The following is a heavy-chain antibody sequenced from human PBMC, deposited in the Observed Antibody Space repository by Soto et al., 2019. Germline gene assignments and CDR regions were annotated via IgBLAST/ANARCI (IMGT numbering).Heavy chain of an antibody. D-gene: IGHD3-10*01. CDR1: GYTFTSYD. J-gene: IGHJ6*02. CDR2: MNPNSGNT. V-gene: IGHV1-8*01. CDR3: ARGAGGGYYYYYGMDV. Sequence: QVQLVQSGAEVKKPGASVKVSCKASGYTFTSYDINWVRQATGQGLEWMGWMNPNSGNTGYAQKFQGRVTMTRNTSTNTAYTGLRRLRSEDTAVYYCARGAGGGYYYYYGMDVWGQGTTVTVSS.